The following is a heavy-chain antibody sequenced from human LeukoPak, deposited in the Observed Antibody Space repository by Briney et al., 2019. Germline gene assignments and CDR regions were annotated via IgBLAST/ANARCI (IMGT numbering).Heavy chain of an antibody. V-gene: IGHV3-23*01. D-gene: IGHD3-22*01. CDR2: IRGSGGST. CDR1: GFTFSSYA. CDR3: AKDYYYDSSGYYYGFPFDY. Sequence: GGSLRLSCAASGFTFSSYAMSWVRQAPGKGLEWVSAIRGSGGSTYYADSVKGRFTISRDNSKNTLYLQMNSLRAEDTAVYYCAKDYYYDSSGYYYGFPFDYWGQGTLVTVSS. J-gene: IGHJ4*02.